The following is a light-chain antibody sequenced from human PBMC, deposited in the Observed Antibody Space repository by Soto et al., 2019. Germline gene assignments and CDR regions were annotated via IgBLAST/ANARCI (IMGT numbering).Light chain of an antibody. Sequence: DILMTQSPSSLSASVEDRVIITCRASQSISNHLNWYQQKPGKAPKLLIFAASSLQSGVPSRFSGSRSGPDFTLTISSLQPEDFATYYCQQSYGSPPTFGQGTKVDIK. J-gene: IGKJ1*01. V-gene: IGKV1-39*01. CDR2: AAS. CDR3: QQSYGSPPT. CDR1: QSISNH.